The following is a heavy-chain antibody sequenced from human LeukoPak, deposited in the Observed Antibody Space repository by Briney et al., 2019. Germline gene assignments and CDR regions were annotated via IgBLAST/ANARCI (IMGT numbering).Heavy chain of an antibody. Sequence: AASVKVSCKASGYTFTSYYMHWVRQAPGQGLEWMGWINPNSGGTNYAQKFQGRVTMTRDTSISTAYMELSRLRSDDTAVYYCARVTGGRYFDWLPSEYYFDYWGQGTLVTVSS. CDR3: ARVTGGRYFDWLPSEYYFDY. V-gene: IGHV1-2*02. CDR1: GYTFTSYY. D-gene: IGHD3-9*01. J-gene: IGHJ4*02. CDR2: INPNSGGT.